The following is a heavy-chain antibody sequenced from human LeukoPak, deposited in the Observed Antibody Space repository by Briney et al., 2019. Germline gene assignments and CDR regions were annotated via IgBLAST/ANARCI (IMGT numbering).Heavy chain of an antibody. CDR3: ARLITMIVAGWFDP. Sequence: GASVKVSCKASGYMFTGYYMHWVRQAPGQGLEWMGWINPNSGGTNYAQKFQGRVTMTRDTSISTAYMELSRLRSDDTAVYYCARLITMIVAGWFDPWGQGTLVTVSS. CDR1: GYMFTGYY. CDR2: INPNSGGT. V-gene: IGHV1-2*02. J-gene: IGHJ5*02. D-gene: IGHD3-22*01.